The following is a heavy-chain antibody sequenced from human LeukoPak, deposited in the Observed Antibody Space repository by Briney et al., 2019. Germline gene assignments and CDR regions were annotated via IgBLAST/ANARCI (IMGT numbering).Heavy chain of an antibody. CDR2: IRSKANSYAT. CDR3: TRPIEYSSSSGAYYYYYMDV. V-gene: IGHV3-73*01. Sequence: GGSLRLSCAASGFTFSGSAMHWVRQASGKWLEWVGRIRSKANSYATAYAASVKGRFTISRDDSKNTAYLQMNSLKTEDTAVYYCTRPIEYSSSSGAYYYYYMDVWGKGTTVTVSS. CDR1: GFTFSGSA. J-gene: IGHJ6*03. D-gene: IGHD6-6*01.